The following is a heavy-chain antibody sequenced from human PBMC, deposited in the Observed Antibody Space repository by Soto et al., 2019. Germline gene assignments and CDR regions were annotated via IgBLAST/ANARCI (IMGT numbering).Heavy chain of an antibody. V-gene: IGHV2-5*02. CDR2: IYWDDDK. J-gene: IGHJ5*02. CDR3: AYRQDYRSSWNSGWFDP. CDR1: GFSLSTTGVG. D-gene: IGHD6-13*01. Sequence: QITLKESGPTLVKPTQTLTLTCTFSGFSLSTTGVGVGWIRQSPGKALEWLALIYWDDDKRYSPSLKTRLTINKDTSKTQLVLTMTNIDPVDTATYYCAYRQDYRSSWNSGWFDPWGQGTLVTVSS.